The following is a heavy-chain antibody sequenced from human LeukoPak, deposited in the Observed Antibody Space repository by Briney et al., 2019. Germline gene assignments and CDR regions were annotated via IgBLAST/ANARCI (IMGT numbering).Heavy chain of an antibody. CDR1: GGSIASSSYY. CDR3: ARHSGTYPFDD. D-gene: IGHD1-26*01. J-gene: IGHJ4*02. CDR2: IYYSGST. V-gene: IGHV4-39*01. Sequence: SETLSLTCTVSGGSIASSSYYWGWIRQPPGKGLEWVGSIYYSGSTYHNPSLKSRVTISIDTSKNQFSLRLSTVTAADTAVYYCARHSGTYPFDDWGQGALVTVSS.